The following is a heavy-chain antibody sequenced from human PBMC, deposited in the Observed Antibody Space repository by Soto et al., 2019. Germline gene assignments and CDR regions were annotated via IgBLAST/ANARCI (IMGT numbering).Heavy chain of an antibody. CDR3: VRDGSKTLRDWFDP. Sequence: QVQLQESGPGLVKPSETLSLTCSVSGGSISKFYWSWIRKTAGKGLEWMGRVYATGTTDYNPSLRSRVVMSVDISKKTFSLRLTSVTAADTGVYYCVRDGSKTLRDWFDPWGQGKLVTVSS. V-gene: IGHV4-4*07. D-gene: IGHD4-17*01. J-gene: IGHJ5*02. CDR1: GGSISKFY. CDR2: VYATGTT.